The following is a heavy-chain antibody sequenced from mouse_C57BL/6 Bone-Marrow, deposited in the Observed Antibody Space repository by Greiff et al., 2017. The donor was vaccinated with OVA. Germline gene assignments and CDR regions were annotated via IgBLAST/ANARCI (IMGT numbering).Heavy chain of an antibody. CDR3: AREGDYDYDIDFFFAY. CDR2: ISDGGSYT. J-gene: IGHJ3*01. D-gene: IGHD2-4*01. V-gene: IGHV5-4*01. CDR1: GFTFSSYA. Sequence: EVKLVASGGGLVKPGGSLKLSCAASGFTFSSYAMSWVRQTPEKRLEWVATISDGGSYTYYPDNVKGRFTISRDNAKNNLYLQMSHLKSEDTAMYYCAREGDYDYDIDFFFAYWGQGTLVTVSA.